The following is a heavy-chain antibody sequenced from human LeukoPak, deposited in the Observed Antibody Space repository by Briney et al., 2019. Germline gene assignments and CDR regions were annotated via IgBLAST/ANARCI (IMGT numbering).Heavy chain of an antibody. CDR1: GFTFGDYA. CDR3: TRESESSSWLPADYYYYYYMDV. CDR2: IRSKAYGGTT. D-gene: IGHD6-13*01. V-gene: IGHV3-49*04. J-gene: IGHJ6*03. Sequence: GGSLRLSCTASGFTFGDYAMSWVRQAPGKGLEWVGFIRSKAYGGTTEYAASVKGRFTISRDDSKSIAYLQMNSLKTEDTAVYYCTRESESSSWLPADYYYYYYMDVWGKGTTVTISS.